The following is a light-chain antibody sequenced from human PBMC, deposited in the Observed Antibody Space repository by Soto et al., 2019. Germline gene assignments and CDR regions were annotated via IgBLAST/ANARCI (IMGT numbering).Light chain of an antibody. CDR1: QSISNW. Sequence: DIQMTQSPSTLSASVGDRVTITCRASQSISNWLAWHQQKPGNAPKLLIYESSNLATGVPSRFSGSGSGTEFTLTISSLQPDDFATYYCQQYHSYRAFGQGTKVDI. V-gene: IGKV1-5*03. CDR3: QQYHSYRA. CDR2: ESS. J-gene: IGKJ1*01.